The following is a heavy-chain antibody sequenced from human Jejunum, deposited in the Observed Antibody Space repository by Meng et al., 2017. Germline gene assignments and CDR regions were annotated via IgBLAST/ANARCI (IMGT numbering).Heavy chain of an antibody. Sequence: QVQWVQSGAEVKKPGAAVKVSWKASGHTFIGYYMHWVRQAPGQGLESMGWINPDGGDTNYAQKFQGRVTVTRDTSINTVYMELRRLTSDDTAVYYCARAAVGWYNWFDPWGQGTLVTVSS. CDR3: ARAAVGWYNWFDP. J-gene: IGHJ5*02. CDR2: INPDGGDT. V-gene: IGHV1-2*02. D-gene: IGHD6-19*01. CDR1: GHTFIGYY.